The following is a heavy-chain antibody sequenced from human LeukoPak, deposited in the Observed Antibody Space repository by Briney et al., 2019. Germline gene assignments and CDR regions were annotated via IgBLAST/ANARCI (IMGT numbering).Heavy chain of an antibody. CDR1: GDSFSNYG. CDR2: ISADSGDR. D-gene: IGHD1-26*01. Sequence: ASVKVSCKASGDSFSNYGFAWVRQAPGQGLEWMGWISADSGDRYYAQNFQHRVTMTTGTSTTTGYMELRSLRSDDTAVYYCASGSYLWGGMDVWGQGTTVTVSS. CDR3: ASGSYLWGGMDV. V-gene: IGHV1-18*01. J-gene: IGHJ6*02.